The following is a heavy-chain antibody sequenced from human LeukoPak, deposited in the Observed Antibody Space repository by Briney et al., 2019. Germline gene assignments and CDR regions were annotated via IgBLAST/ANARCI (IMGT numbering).Heavy chain of an antibody. J-gene: IGHJ4*02. D-gene: IGHD3-22*01. CDR2: ISGSGSST. CDR1: GFTFSSYA. CDR3: AKVGESYYDSSGYPGYFDY. Sequence: GGSLRLSCAASGFTFSSYAMSWVRQAPGKGLEWVSAISGSGSSTYYADSVKGRFTISRDNSKNTLYLQMNSLRAEDTAVYYCAKVGESYYDSSGYPGYFDYWGQGTLVTVSS. V-gene: IGHV3-23*01.